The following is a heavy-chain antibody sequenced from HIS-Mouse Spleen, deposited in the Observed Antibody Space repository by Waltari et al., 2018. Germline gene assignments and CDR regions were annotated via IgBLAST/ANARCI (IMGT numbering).Heavy chain of an antibody. V-gene: IGHV4-39*07. J-gene: IGHJ2*01. Sequence: QLQLQESGPGLVKPSETLSLTCTVSGGSISSSRYYWRWLRQPPGTGLEWIGSIYYSGSTYYNPSLKSRVTISVDTSKNQFSLKLSSVTAADTAVYYCAREIPYSSSWYDWYFDLWGRGTLVTVSS. CDR3: AREIPYSSSWYDWYFDL. CDR1: GGSISSSRYY. D-gene: IGHD6-13*01. CDR2: IYYSGST.